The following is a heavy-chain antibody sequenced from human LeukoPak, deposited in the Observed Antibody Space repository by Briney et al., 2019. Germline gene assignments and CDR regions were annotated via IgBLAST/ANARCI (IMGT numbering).Heavy chain of an antibody. CDR3: AKGYGSATFSELDY. D-gene: IGHD3-10*01. Sequence: GGSLRLSCAVSEFTFSSYAMSWVRQAPGKGLEWVSGISGSGNTYYADSVKGRFTISRDNSKNTLYLQMDSPRAEDTAVYYCAKGYGSATFSELDYWGQGTLVTVSS. CDR1: EFTFSSYA. V-gene: IGHV3-23*01. CDR2: ISGSGNT. J-gene: IGHJ4*02.